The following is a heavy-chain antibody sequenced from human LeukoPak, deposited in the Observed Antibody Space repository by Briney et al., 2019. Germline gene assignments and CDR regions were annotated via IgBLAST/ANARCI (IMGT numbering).Heavy chain of an antibody. Sequence: ASVKVSCKASGYTFTSYGISWVRQAPEQGLEWLGWTNPYNGNANYAQKLQGRVTMTTDTYTTTAYMELRSLRSDDTAVYYCARDMWDTAMAPFDYWGQGTLVTVSS. J-gene: IGHJ4*02. CDR3: ARDMWDTAMAPFDY. CDR2: TNPYNGNA. D-gene: IGHD5-18*01. V-gene: IGHV1-18*01. CDR1: GYTFTSYG.